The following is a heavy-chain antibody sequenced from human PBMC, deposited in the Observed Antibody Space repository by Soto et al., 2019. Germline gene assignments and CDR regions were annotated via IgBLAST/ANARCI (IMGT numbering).Heavy chain of an antibody. CDR1: GYIFTSYG. J-gene: IGHJ4*02. V-gene: IGHV1-18*01. CDR2: LSAYKGDT. CDR3: ARGAVAGTSPPPHGCDY. D-gene: IGHD6-19*01. Sequence: QVQLVQSGAEVEKPGASVKVSCKASGYIFTSYGITWVRQAPGQGLEWMGGLSAYKGDTKDAQTVQDRVTRTTDTSTRTAYMELRSLTSDDTAVYYCARGAVAGTSPPPHGCDYWGQGTLVTVSS.